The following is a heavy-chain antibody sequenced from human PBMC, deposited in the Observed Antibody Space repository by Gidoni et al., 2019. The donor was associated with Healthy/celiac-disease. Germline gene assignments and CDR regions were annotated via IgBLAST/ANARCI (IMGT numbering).Heavy chain of an antibody. J-gene: IGHJ5*02. CDR3: ARGQDSRGITMVRGVPLTYNWFDP. D-gene: IGHD3-10*01. CDR2: INHSGST. V-gene: IGHV4-34*01. CDR1: GGSFSGYY. Sequence: QVQLQQWGAGLLKPSETLSLTCAVYGGSFSGYYWSWIRQPPGKGLEGIGEINHSGSTNYNPSLKSRVTISVDTSKNQFSLKLSSVTAADTAVYYCARGQDSRGITMVRGVPLTYNWFDPWGQGTLVTVSS.